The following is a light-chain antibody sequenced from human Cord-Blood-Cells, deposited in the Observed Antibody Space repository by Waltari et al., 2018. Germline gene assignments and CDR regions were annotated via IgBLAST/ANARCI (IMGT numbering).Light chain of an antibody. J-gene: IGLJ2*01. CDR1: KLGDKY. V-gene: IGLV3-1*01. CDR3: QAWDSSTVV. CDR2: QDS. Sequence: SYELTQPPSVSVSPGQTASITCTGDKLGDKYACWYQQKPGQSPVLVIYQDSKRTSGIPDRFSGSNSGNTATLTISGTQAMDEADYYCQAWDSSTVVVGGGTKLTVL.